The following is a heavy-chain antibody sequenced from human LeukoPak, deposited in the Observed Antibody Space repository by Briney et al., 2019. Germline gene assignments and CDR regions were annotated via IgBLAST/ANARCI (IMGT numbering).Heavy chain of an antibody. J-gene: IGHJ4*02. D-gene: IGHD2-8*01. V-gene: IGHV4-39*07. CDR2: TYYTGST. Sequence: SETLSLTCTVSRGSISSSTYYWSWARQPPGKGLEWIASTYYTGSTYYNPSLKSRVTISLDMSKNEFSLTMSSVTAADTAVYFCTAEKNGSPHYWGQGTQVAVSS. CDR3: TAEKNGSPHY. CDR1: RGSISSSTYY.